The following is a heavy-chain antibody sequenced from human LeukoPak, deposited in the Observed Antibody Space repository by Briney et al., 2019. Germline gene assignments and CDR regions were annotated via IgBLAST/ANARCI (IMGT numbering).Heavy chain of an antibody. CDR2: IYLGDSDT. CDR3: ARRFATKWEPVPFDQ. Sequence: GESLKISCKGSGYIFTNCWIGWVRQLPGKGLEWMGIIYLGDSDTRYSASFQGQVSISADTSISTAYLQWSSLKASDSAIYYCARRFATKWEPVPFDQWGQGTLVTVTS. D-gene: IGHD1-26*01. J-gene: IGHJ4*02. V-gene: IGHV5-51*01. CDR1: GYIFTNCW.